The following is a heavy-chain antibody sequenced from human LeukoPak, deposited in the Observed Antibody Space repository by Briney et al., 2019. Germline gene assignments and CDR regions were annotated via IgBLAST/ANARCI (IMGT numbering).Heavy chain of an antibody. J-gene: IGHJ4*02. D-gene: IGHD3-16*02. CDR2: ISAYNGNT. CDR1: GYTFTSYD. V-gene: IGHV1-18*01. CDR3: AREATFGGVIVDY. Sequence: ASVKVSCKASGYTFTSYDINWVRQAPGQGLEWVGWISAYNGNTNYAQNLQGRVTMTTDTSTSTAYMELRSLRSDDTAVYYCAREATFGGVIVDYWGQGTLVTVSS.